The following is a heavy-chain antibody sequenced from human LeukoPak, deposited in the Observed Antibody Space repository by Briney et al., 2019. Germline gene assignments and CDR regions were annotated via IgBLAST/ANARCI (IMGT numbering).Heavy chain of an antibody. Sequence: GRSPRLSCAASGFTFSSYGMHWVRQAPGKGLEWVAVIWYDGSNKYYADSVRGRFTISRDNSKNTLYLQMNSLRAEDTAVYYCARAPQSIDYGDYYYYGMDVWGQGTTVTVSS. CDR1: GFTFSSYG. CDR3: ARAPQSIDYGDYYYYGMDV. CDR2: IWYDGSNK. V-gene: IGHV3-33*01. J-gene: IGHJ6*02. D-gene: IGHD4-17*01.